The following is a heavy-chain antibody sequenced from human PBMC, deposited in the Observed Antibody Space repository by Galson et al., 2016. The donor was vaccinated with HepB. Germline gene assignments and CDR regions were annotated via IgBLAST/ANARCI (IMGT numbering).Heavy chain of an antibody. Sequence: SVKVSCKASGYTFTKYGISWVRQAPGQGLEWMGWISTYNGNTNYAQILLGRVTMTRDTSTTTAYMELRVLRSADTDVFYCARVDYDILPGDYRGWFDPWGQGTLVTVSS. D-gene: IGHD3-9*01. V-gene: IGHV1-18*01. CDR3: ARVDYDILPGDYRGWFDP. J-gene: IGHJ5*02. CDR2: ISTYNGNT. CDR1: GYTFTKYG.